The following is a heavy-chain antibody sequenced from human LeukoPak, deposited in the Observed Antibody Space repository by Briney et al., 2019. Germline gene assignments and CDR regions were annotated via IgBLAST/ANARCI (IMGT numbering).Heavy chain of an antibody. D-gene: IGHD2-2*01. J-gene: IGHJ5*02. CDR2: IYYSGST. Sequence: SETLSLTRTVSGGSISSGGYYWSWIRQHPGKGLEWIGYIYYSGSTYYNPSLKSRVTISVDTSKNQFSLKLSSVTAADTAVYYCARETRGLFGWLDPWGQGTLVTVSS. V-gene: IGHV4-31*03. CDR3: ARETRGLFGWLDP. CDR1: GGSISSGGYY.